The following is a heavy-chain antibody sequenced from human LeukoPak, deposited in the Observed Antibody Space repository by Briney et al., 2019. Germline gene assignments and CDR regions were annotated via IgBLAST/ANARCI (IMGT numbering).Heavy chain of an antibody. J-gene: IGHJ3*02. V-gene: IGHV1-69*04. CDR1: GGTFSNYA. Sequence: SVKVSCKASGGTFSNYAINWVRQAPGQGLEWMGRIIPMLGIANYAQKFQDRVMITADKSTSTDYMELSSLRSEDAPLYYCARVTESAGWGPFDIWGQGTMVTVSS. CDR3: ARVTESAGWGPFDI. CDR2: IIPMLGIA. D-gene: IGHD3-16*01.